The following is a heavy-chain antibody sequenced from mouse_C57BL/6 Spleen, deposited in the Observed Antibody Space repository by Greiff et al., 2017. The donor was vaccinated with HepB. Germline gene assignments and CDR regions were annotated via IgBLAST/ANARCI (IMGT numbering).Heavy chain of an antibody. Sequence: QVQLQQPGAELVKPGASVKLSCKASGYTFTSYWMHWVKQRPGQGLEWIGMIHPNSGSTNYNEKFKSKATLTVDKSSSTAYMQLSSLTSEDSAVYYCARRHYGNYEGYIDYWGQGTTLTVSS. V-gene: IGHV1-64*01. CDR1: GYTFTSYW. J-gene: IGHJ2*01. D-gene: IGHD2-1*01. CDR3: ARRHYGNYEGYIDY. CDR2: IHPNSGST.